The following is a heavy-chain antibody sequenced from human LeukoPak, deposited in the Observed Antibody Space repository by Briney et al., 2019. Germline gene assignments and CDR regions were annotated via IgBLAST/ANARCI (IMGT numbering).Heavy chain of an antibody. CDR1: GYTFTSYA. D-gene: IGHD1-26*01. V-gene: IGHV1-3*01. J-gene: IGHJ3*02. CDR3: ARGEWDLNAFEI. CDR2: INAGNGNT. Sequence: ASVKVSCKASGYTFTSYAMHWVRQAPGQRLEWMGWINAGNGNTKYSQKFQGRVTMTRDTSISTAYMELSSLRSDDTAVYYCARGEWDLNAFEIWGQGTMVTVTS.